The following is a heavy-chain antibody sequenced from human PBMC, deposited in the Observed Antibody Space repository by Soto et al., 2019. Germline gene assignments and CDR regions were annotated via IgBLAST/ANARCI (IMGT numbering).Heavy chain of an antibody. CDR3: ARLSIAVNCYYYYMDV. CDR1: GYSLTSYW. D-gene: IGHD6-19*01. Sequence: AAVKRSGKGSGYSLTSYWIGSVRQMPGKGLEWMGVIYPGDSDTRYSPSFQGQVTISADKSISTAYLQWSSLKASDTAMYYCARLSIAVNCYYYYMDVWGKGTTVTVSS. CDR2: IYPGDSDT. J-gene: IGHJ6*03. V-gene: IGHV5-51*01.